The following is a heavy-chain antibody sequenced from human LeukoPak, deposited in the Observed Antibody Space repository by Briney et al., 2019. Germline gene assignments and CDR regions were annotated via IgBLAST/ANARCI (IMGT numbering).Heavy chain of an antibody. CDR1: GGSISSYY. D-gene: IGHD6-13*01. CDR2: IYTSGST. V-gene: IGHV4-4*07. J-gene: IGHJ4*02. CDR3: AREPDIAAASSLFDY. Sequence: SETLSLTCTVSGGSISSYYWSWIRQPAGKGLEWIGRIYTSGSTNYNPSLKSRVTMSVDTSKNQFSLKPSSVTAADTAVYYCAREPDIAAASSLFDYWGQGTLVTVSS.